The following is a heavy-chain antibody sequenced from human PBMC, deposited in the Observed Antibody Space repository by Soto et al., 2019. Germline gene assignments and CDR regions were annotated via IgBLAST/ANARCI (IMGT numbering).Heavy chain of an antibody. V-gene: IGHV5-51*01. J-gene: IGHJ6*02. CDR1: GYSFTSYW. Sequence: GESLKISCKGSGYSFTSYWIGWVRQMPVKGLEWMGIIYPGDSDTRYSPSFQGQVTISADKSISTAYLQWSSLKASDTAMYYCARQTAAEGSYYYYGMDVWGQGTTVTVS. CDR3: ARQTAAEGSYYYYGMDV. CDR2: IYPGDSDT. D-gene: IGHD2-15*01.